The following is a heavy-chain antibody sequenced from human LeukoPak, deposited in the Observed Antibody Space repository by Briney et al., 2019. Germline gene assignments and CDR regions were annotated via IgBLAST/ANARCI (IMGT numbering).Heavy chain of an antibody. Sequence: SETLSLTCTVSGYSISSGYYWAWIRQPPGKGLEWIGYIYHSGSTNYNPSLKSRVTISVDTSKNQFSLKLRSVTAADTAIYYCARPRAGGRNWYFDLWGRGTLVTVSS. CDR2: IYHSGST. D-gene: IGHD5-24*01. CDR1: GYSISSGYY. J-gene: IGHJ2*01. CDR3: ARPRAGGRNWYFDL. V-gene: IGHV4-38-2*02.